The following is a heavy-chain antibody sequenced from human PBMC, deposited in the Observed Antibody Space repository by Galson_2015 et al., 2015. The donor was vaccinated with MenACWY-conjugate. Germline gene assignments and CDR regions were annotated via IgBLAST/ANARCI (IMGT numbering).Heavy chain of an antibody. CDR2: INVGNGNT. V-gene: IGHV1-3*01. J-gene: IGHJ4*02. CDR1: GFPFSINYA. D-gene: IGHD1-14*01. CDR3: AREGPLTLNPDY. Sequence: SVKVSCKASGFPFSINYAIHWVRQAPGQILEWVGWINVGNGNTAYSRKFQGRVTVARDTSATTAYLELSGLTTADTAVYYCAREGPLTLNPDYWRPGALVTVST.